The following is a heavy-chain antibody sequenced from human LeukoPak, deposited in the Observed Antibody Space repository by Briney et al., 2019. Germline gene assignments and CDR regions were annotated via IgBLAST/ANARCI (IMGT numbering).Heavy chain of an antibody. CDR1: GYTFTNYD. V-gene: IGHV1-18*01. Sequence: ASVKVSCKASGYTFTNYDISWVRQAPGQGLEWMGWISTYNGNTNYAQNLQGRVTMTTDTSTSTAYMELGSLRSDDTAVYYCARAMVRGVTLLAYWGQGTLVTVSS. D-gene: IGHD3-10*01. J-gene: IGHJ4*02. CDR3: ARAMVRGVTLLAY. CDR2: ISTYNGNT.